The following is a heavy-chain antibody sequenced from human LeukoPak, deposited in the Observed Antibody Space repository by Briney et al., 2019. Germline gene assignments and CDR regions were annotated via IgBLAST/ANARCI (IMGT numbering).Heavy chain of an antibody. J-gene: IGHJ4*02. V-gene: IGHV1-2*02. D-gene: IGHD3-22*01. CDR1: GYTFTDYY. CDR3: EREYYDSSAYNQEAIDY. Sequence: GASVKVSCKASGYTFTDYYMHWVRQAPGQGLEWLGWINPNSGGTNYAQKFQGRVTMTRDTSISTAYMELSRLRSDDTAVYYCEREYYDSSAYNQEAIDYWGQGTLVTVSS. CDR2: INPNSGGT.